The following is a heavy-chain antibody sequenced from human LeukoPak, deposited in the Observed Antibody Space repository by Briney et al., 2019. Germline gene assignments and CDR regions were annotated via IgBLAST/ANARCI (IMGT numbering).Heavy chain of an antibody. V-gene: IGHV3-74*01. CDR2: INSDGSWT. D-gene: IGHD4-17*01. J-gene: IGHJ4*02. Sequence: PGGSLRLSCAASGNYWMHWVRQAPGKGLVWVSHINSDGSWTSYADSVKGRFTISRDNSKNTLYLQMNSLRAEDTAVYYCARVKSSYGDQYYFDYWGQGTLVTVSS. CDR1: GNYW. CDR3: ARVKSSYGDQYYFDY.